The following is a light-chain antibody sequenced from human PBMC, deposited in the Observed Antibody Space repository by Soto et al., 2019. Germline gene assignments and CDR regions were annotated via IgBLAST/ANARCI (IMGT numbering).Light chain of an antibody. CDR3: QQYGDSPWT. CDR2: GAS. Sequence: ENVLTQSPGILSLSPGERATLSCRATQSVTNRYFAWYQQKPGQAPRLLIYGASSRATGIPDRFTGSGSGTDFTLTISRLEPEDFAVYYCQQYGDSPWTFGQGTTVEIK. J-gene: IGKJ1*01. V-gene: IGKV3-20*01. CDR1: QSVTNRY.